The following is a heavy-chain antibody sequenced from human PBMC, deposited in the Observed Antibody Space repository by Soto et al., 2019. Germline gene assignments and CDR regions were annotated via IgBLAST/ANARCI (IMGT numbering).Heavy chain of an antibody. Sequence: QVQLVQSGAEVKKPGASVKVSCKASGYTFTSYAMHWVRQAPGQRLEWMGWINAGNGNTKYSQKFQGRVTITRDTSASTAYMELSSLRSEDTAVYYCARDRDYDFWSGSYYYYGMDVWGQGTTVTVSS. V-gene: IGHV1-3*01. CDR3: ARDRDYDFWSGSYYYYGMDV. CDR2: INAGNGNT. D-gene: IGHD3-3*01. J-gene: IGHJ6*02. CDR1: GYTFTSYA.